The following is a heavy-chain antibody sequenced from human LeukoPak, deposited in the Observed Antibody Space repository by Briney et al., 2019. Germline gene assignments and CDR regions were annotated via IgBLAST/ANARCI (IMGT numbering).Heavy chain of an antibody. CDR1: GYTFTSYY. Sequence: ASVKVSCKASGYTFTSYYMHWVRQAPGQGLEWMGWINPNSGGTNYAQKFQGRVTMTRDTSISTAYMELSRLRSDDTAVYYCAWCTSWIDAFDIWGQGTMVTVSS. D-gene: IGHD2-2*01. CDR2: INPNSGGT. J-gene: IGHJ3*02. V-gene: IGHV1-2*02. CDR3: AWCTSWIDAFDI.